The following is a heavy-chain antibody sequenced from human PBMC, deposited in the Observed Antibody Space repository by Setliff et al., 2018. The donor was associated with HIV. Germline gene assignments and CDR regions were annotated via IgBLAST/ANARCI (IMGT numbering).Heavy chain of an antibody. CDR2: LYYSGST. CDR3: ARRIAPGWWGGNSGDAFDL. Sequence: SETLSLTCTVSGGSISSSSYYWGWIRQPPGKGLEWIGSLYYSGSTYYNPSLKSRVTMSVDTSKSQFSLKLNSVTAADTAVYYCARRIAPGWWGGNSGDAFDLWGQGTMVTVS. J-gene: IGHJ3*01. D-gene: IGHD2-21*02. CDR1: GGSISSSSYY. V-gene: IGHV4-39*01.